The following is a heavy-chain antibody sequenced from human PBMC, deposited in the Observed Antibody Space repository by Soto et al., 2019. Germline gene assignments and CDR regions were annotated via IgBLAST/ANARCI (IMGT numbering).Heavy chain of an antibody. CDR3: ARPPGYISDWYYFDL. D-gene: IGHD3-9*01. J-gene: IGHJ4*02. V-gene: IGHV1-2*02. Sequence: QVQLVQSGAEVKKPGASVKISCEASGYSFINYYMHWVRQAPGQGFEWMGRISPKSGGTHYAQKFQGRVSLTWDTSLNTAYMELSSLMSEDTAVYYCARPPGYISDWYYFDLWGQGTQVTVSS. CDR2: ISPKSGGT. CDR1: GYSFINYY.